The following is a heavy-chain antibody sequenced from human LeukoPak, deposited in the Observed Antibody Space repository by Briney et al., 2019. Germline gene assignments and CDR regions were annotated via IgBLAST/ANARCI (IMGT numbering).Heavy chain of an antibody. CDR1: GFNFSDYA. CDR2: ISGSGGTT. Sequence: GGPLRLSCVASGFNFSDYAMNWVRQAPGKGLEWVSAISGSGGTTHYADSVKGRFAISRDNSKNTLSLQMSHLRHEHTARYYCAKDRYSNYGNWFDPWGQGTQVTVFS. D-gene: IGHD4-11*01. J-gene: IGHJ5*02. V-gene: IGHV3-23*01. CDR3: AKDRYSNYGNWFDP.